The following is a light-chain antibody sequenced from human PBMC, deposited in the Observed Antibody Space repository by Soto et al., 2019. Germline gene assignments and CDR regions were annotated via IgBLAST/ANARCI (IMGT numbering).Light chain of an antibody. Sequence: EIVLTQSPATLSLSPGERGTLSCRASQSVTNNYLAWYQQKPGQAPRLLIYGASRRATGIPDRFSGSGSGTDFTLPISRLEPEDFAVSYCQQVAFSPRTFGQGTKLEIK. V-gene: IGKV3-20*01. CDR3: QQVAFSPRT. J-gene: IGKJ2*01. CDR1: QSVTNNY. CDR2: GAS.